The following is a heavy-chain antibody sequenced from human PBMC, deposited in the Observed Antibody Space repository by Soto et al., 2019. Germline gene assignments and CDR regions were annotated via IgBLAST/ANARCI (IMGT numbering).Heavy chain of an antibody. CDR3: AAEADDSSGYYFNDY. Sequence: SVKVSCKASGFTFTSSAVQWVRQARGQRLEWIGWIVVGSGNTNYAQKFQERVTITRDMSTSTAYMELSSLRSEDTAVYYCAAEADDSSGYYFNDYWGQGTLFTVSS. J-gene: IGHJ4*02. CDR1: GFTFTSSA. V-gene: IGHV1-58*01. CDR2: IVVGSGNT. D-gene: IGHD3-22*01.